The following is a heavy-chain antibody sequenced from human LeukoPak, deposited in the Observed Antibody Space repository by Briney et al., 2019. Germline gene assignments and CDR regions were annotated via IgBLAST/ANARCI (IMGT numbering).Heavy chain of an antibody. CDR3: ARRMTTVTTRVERAYYFDY. J-gene: IGHJ4*02. V-gene: IGHV4-39*07. CDR2: IYYSGST. Sequence: SETLSLTCTVSGGSISSSSYYWGWIRQPPGKGLEWIGSIYYSGSTNYNPSLKGRVTISVDTSKNQFSLKLSSVTAADTAVYYCARRMTTVTTRVERAYYFDYWGQGTLVTVSS. CDR1: GGSISSSSYY. D-gene: IGHD4-17*01.